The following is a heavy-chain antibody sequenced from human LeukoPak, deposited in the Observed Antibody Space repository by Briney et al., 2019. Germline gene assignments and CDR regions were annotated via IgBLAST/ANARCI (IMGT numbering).Heavy chain of an antibody. Sequence: PGGSLRLSCAASGFTSDDYAMHWVRQAPGKGLEWVSGISWNSGSIGYADSVKGRFTISRDNAKNSLYLQMNSLRAEDTALYYCAKDTMVRGVNHFDYWGQGTLVTVSS. V-gene: IGHV3-9*02. CDR3: AKDTMVRGVNHFDY. D-gene: IGHD3-10*01. CDR2: ISWNSGSI. J-gene: IGHJ4*02. CDR1: GFTSDDYA.